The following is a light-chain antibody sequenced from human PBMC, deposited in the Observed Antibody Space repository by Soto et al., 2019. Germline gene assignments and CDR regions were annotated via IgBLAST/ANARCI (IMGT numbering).Light chain of an antibody. J-gene: IGKJ2*01. CDR2: DVS. CDR3: QQYNSYPRT. Sequence: DIQMTQSPSTLSASVGDRVTITCRASQSISTRLAWYQQKPGKAPNLLIYDVSSLESGVPSRFSGGGSGTEFTLTISSLQPDDFATYYCQQYNSYPRTVGQGTKLEIK. CDR1: QSISTR. V-gene: IGKV1-5*01.